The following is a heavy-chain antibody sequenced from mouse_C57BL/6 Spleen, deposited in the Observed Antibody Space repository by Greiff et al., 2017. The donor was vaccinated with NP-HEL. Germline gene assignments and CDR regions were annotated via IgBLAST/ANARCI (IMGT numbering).Heavy chain of an antibody. D-gene: IGHD2-14*01. Sequence: EVQLQQSGPELVKPGASVKISCKASGYSFTGYYMNWVKQSPEKSLEWIGEINPSTGGTTYNQKFKAKATLTVDKSSSTAYMQLKSLTSEDSAVYYCASPPEYDAGFAYWGQGTLVTVSA. CDR2: INPSTGGT. V-gene: IGHV1-42*01. CDR1: GYSFTGYY. J-gene: IGHJ3*01. CDR3: ASPPEYDAGFAY.